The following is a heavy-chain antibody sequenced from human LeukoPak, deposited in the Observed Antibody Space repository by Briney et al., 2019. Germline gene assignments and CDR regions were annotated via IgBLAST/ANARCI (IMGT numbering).Heavy chain of an antibody. J-gene: IGHJ3*02. V-gene: IGHV3-23*01. CDR3: AKERLAARPGGDAFDI. CDR1: GFTFSSYG. D-gene: IGHD6-6*01. Sequence: PGRSLRLSCAASGFTFSSYGMHWVRQAPGKGLEWVSAISGSGGSTYYADSVKGRFTISRDNSKNTLYLQMNSLRAEDTAVYYCAKERLAARPGGDAFDIWGQGTMVTVSS. CDR2: ISGSGGST.